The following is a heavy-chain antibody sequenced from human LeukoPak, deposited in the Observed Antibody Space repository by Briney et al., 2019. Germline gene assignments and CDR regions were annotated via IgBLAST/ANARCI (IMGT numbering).Heavy chain of an antibody. J-gene: IGHJ4*02. D-gene: IGHD3-10*01. Sequence: SETLSLTCTVSGGSISSSSYYWGWIRQPPGKGLEWIGSIYYTGSTYYNPSLKSRVTISVGTSKNRFSLRLSSVTAADTAIYYCARDPGGGYGSGSFSNWGQGTLVTVSS. CDR2: IYYTGST. CDR1: GGSISSSSYY. V-gene: IGHV4-39*07. CDR3: ARDPGGGYGSGSFSN.